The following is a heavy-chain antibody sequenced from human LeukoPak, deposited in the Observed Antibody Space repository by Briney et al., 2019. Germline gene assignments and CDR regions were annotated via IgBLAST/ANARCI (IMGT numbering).Heavy chain of an antibody. J-gene: IGHJ4*02. CDR3: ARQRAGSYSAFDY. D-gene: IGHD1-26*01. V-gene: IGHV5-51*01. CDR2: IYPGDSDT. Sequence: GESLKISCKGSGYSFTNYWIAWVRQMPGKGLEWMGIIYPGDSDTRYSPSFQGQVTISADKSISTAYLQWSSLKASDTAMYYCARQRAGSYSAFDYWGQGTLVTVSS. CDR1: GYSFTNYW.